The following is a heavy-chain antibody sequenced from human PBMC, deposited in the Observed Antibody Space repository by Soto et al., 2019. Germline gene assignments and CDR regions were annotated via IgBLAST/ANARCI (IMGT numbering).Heavy chain of an antibody. D-gene: IGHD5-18*01. CDR1: GFTFSDYY. Sequence: GGSLRLSCAASGFTFSDYYMSWIRQAPGKGLEWVSYISSTISYTHYADSVKGRFTISRDNAKNSMYLQMNSLRAEDTAVYYCARYIYGYVDYWGQGTLVTVSS. V-gene: IGHV3-11*06. CDR2: ISSTISYT. J-gene: IGHJ4*02. CDR3: ARYIYGYVDY.